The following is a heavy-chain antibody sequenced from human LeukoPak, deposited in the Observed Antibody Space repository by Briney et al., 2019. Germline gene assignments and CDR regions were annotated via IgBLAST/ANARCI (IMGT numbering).Heavy chain of an antibody. CDR2: ISGSGGST. CDR1: GFTFSSYA. Sequence: GSLRLTCAASGFTFSSYAMSWVRQAPGKGLEWVSAISGSGGSTYYADSVKGRFTIPRDNSKNTLYLQMNSLRAEDTAVYYCAKVGSSWTGYYYGMDVWGQGTTVTVSS. D-gene: IGHD6-13*01. J-gene: IGHJ6*02. CDR3: AKVGSSWTGYYYGMDV. V-gene: IGHV3-23*01.